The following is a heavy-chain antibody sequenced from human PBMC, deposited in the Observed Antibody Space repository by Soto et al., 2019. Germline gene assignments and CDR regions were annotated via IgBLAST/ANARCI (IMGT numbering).Heavy chain of an antibody. CDR3: TKDVLYCGGGSCLVGPSYTFDH. Sequence: GGSLRLSCAASGFAFSSYAMNWVRHTPGKGLDWVLSGSGTGRTTYHADSVKGRFTMSRDNSKDTVYLQMNSLRADDTAVYYCTKDVLYCGGGSCLVGPSYTFDHWGQGTLVTVSS. CDR1: GFAFSSYA. V-gene: IGHV3-23*01. J-gene: IGHJ4*02. CDR2: GSGTGRTT. D-gene: IGHD2-15*01.